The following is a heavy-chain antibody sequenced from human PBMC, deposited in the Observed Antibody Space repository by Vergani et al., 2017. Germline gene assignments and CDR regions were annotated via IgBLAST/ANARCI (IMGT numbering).Heavy chain of an antibody. CDR3: ARDIRPTRGAGTPYFDY. V-gene: IGHV3-30*02. CDR2: IRFDGSNK. CDR1: GFAFDTYG. D-gene: IGHD6-13*01. Sequence: QVQLVESGGGVVQPGGSLRLSCVASGFAFDTYGMHWVRQAPGKGLEWVAFIRFDGSNKFYSDSVKGRFSIDRDNSKKTHYLQMSGLTGDDTAVYYCARDIRPTRGAGTPYFDYWGQGTLVTVSS. J-gene: IGHJ4*02.